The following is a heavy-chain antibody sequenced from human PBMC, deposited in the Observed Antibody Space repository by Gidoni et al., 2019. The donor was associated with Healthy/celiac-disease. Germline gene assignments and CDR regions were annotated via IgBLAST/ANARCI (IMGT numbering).Heavy chain of an antibody. Sequence: EVLLVESGGGLVKPGGSLRLSCAASGFPFNNAWMSWVRQAPGKGLEWVGHIKSNTNGGTTDYTAPVKGRFTISRDDSKNTLFLQMTSLKTEDTAVYYCTTGIVNKRAYWGQGTLVTVSS. CDR1: GFPFNNAW. D-gene: IGHD3-16*02. V-gene: IGHV3-15*01. J-gene: IGHJ4*02. CDR3: TTGIVNKRAY. CDR2: IKSNTNGGTT.